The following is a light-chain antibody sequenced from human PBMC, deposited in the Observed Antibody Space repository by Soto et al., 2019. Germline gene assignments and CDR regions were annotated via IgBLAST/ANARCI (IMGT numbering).Light chain of an antibody. J-gene: IGLJ1*01. Sequence: QSVLTQPASVSGSPGQSITTSCGGTSSDVGAYIYVSWYQQFPGKAPKLILYEVNNRPSGVSNRFSGSKSGTTASLTISGLQPEDEADYYCSAYSDIDTKVFGTGTKVTVL. V-gene: IGLV2-14*03. CDR3: SAYSDIDTKV. CDR1: SSDVGAYIY. CDR2: EVN.